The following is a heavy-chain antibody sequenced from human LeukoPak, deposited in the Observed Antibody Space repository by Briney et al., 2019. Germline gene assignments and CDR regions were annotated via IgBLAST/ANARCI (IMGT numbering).Heavy chain of an antibody. CDR2: LYDTGTT. CDR3: ARDGDYDFWSGPANAFDI. CDR1: GGSVSSAGYY. V-gene: IGHV4-30-2*06. D-gene: IGHD3-3*01. Sequence: SETLSLTCTVSGGSVSSAGYYWSWIRQSPEKGLEWIGYLYDTGTTYYNPSLRSRVTMSVDTSKNQFSLKLSSVTAADTAVYFCARDGDYDFWSGPANAFDIWGQGTMVTVSS. J-gene: IGHJ3*02.